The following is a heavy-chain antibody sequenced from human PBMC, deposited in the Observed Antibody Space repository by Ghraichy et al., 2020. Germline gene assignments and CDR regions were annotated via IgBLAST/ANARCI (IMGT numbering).Heavy chain of an antibody. CDR1: GYTFTSYY. V-gene: IGHV1-46*01. Sequence: ASVKVSCKASGYTFTSYYLHWVRQAPGQGLQWMGVINPSGGGTTYAQKFQGRVTMTRDTSTSTVYMDLSSLRSEDTAVYYCARGSSQLNWCDLWGQGSLVTVSS. CDR3: ARGSSQLNWCDL. J-gene: IGHJ5*02. D-gene: IGHD2-2*01. CDR2: INPSGGGT.